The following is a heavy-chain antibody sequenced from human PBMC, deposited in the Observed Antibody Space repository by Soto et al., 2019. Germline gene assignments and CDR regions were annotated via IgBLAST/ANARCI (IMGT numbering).Heavy chain of an antibody. V-gene: IGHV1-18*04. D-gene: IGHD2-15*01. J-gene: IGHJ6*02. CDR2: ISAYNGNT. Sequence: ASVKVSCKASGYTFTSYGISWVRQAPGQGLEWMGWISAYNGNTNYAQKLQGRVTMTTDTSTSTAYMELRSLRSDDTAVYYCARGLGHYCSGGSCYGRSYYYGMDVWGQGTTVTVSS. CDR1: GYTFTSYG. CDR3: ARGLGHYCSGGSCYGRSYYYGMDV.